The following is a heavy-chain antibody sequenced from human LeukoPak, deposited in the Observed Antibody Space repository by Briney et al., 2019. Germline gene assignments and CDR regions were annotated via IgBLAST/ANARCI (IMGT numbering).Heavy chain of an antibody. D-gene: IGHD5-18*01. Sequence: PGGSLRLSCAASGFTFSSYSMNWVRQAPGKGLEWVSSISSSSSYIYYADSVKGRFTISRDNAKNSLYLQMNSLRAEDTAVYYCAREGGYSYGPNPLDYWGQGTLVTVSS. CDR1: GFTFSSYS. CDR2: ISSSSSYI. CDR3: AREGGYSYGPNPLDY. J-gene: IGHJ4*02. V-gene: IGHV3-21*01.